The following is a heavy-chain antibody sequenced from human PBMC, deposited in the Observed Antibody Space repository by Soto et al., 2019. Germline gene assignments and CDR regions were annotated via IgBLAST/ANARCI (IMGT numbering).Heavy chain of an antibody. CDR1: GFTFSRYG. V-gene: IGHV3-33*01. CDR2: IWYDGSST. CDR3: VRDKYYDFWSGYYTAYQFYGMDV. Sequence: PGGSLRLSCAASGFTFSRYGMQWVRQAPGKGLEWVAVIWYDGSSTTYVDSVKGRFTISRDNARNTLFLQMNSLRADDTAVYYCVRDKYYDFWSGYYTAYQFYGMDVWGQGTTVTVSS. D-gene: IGHD3-3*01. J-gene: IGHJ6*02.